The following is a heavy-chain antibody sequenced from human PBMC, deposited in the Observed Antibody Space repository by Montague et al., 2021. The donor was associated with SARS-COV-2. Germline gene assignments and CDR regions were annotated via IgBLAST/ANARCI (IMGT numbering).Heavy chain of an antibody. CDR1: GASITSSNW. D-gene: IGHD2-15*01. V-gene: IGHV4-4*02. CDR3: ARQIQQVVLSPAKLTNWFDP. Sequence: SETLSLTCTVSGASITSSNWWNWVRQPPGKGLEWIGQIYHSGSTNYNPSLKSRLTLSLDKSKNQFSLNLSSVTAADTAVYYCARQIQQVVLSPAKLTNWFDPWGLGTPVTVAS. J-gene: IGHJ5*02. CDR2: IYHSGST.